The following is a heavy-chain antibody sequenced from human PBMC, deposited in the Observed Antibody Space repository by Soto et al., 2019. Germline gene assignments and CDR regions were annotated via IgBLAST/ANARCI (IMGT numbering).Heavy chain of an antibody. V-gene: IGHV1-69*13. CDR2: IIPIFGTA. Sequence: SVKVSCKASGGTFSSYAISWVRQAPGQGLEWMGGIIPIFGTANYAQKFQGRVTITADESTSTAYMELSSLRSEDTAVYYCARVIRTIWFGENYYFDYWGQGTLATVYS. D-gene: IGHD3-10*01. J-gene: IGHJ4*02. CDR3: ARVIRTIWFGENYYFDY. CDR1: GGTFSSYA.